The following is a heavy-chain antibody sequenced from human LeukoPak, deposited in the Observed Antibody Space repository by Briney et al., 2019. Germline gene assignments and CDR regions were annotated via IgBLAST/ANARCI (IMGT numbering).Heavy chain of an antibody. D-gene: IGHD1-26*01. V-gene: IGHV1-46*01. CDR2: INPSGGST. Sequence: ASVKVSCKTSGYTITSYYMFWVRQAPGQGLEWMGIINPSGGSTSYARKFQGRVTMTRDTSTSTVYMELSSLRSEDTAVYYCARGSSGSTFDYWGQGTLVTVSS. CDR3: ARGSSGSTFDY. J-gene: IGHJ4*02. CDR1: GYTITSYY.